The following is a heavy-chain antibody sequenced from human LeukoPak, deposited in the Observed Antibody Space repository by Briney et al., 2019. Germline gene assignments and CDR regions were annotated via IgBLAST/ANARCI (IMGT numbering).Heavy chain of an antibody. CDR1: GFNFSTYA. D-gene: IGHD2-15*01. CDR2: ISNTAGFT. J-gene: IGHJ3*01. Sequence: GGSLRLSCAASGFNFSTYAMSWVGQVPGKGLEWVSGISNTAGFTYYADSVKGRFTISRDNSKNTLYLQLNSLRAEDTAVYYCAKSNYYCSDSCQPDDAFDVWGQGTMVTVSS. CDR3: AKSNYYCSDSCQPDDAFDV. V-gene: IGHV3-23*01.